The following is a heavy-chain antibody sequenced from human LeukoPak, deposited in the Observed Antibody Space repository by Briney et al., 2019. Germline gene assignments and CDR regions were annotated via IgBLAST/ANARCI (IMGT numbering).Heavy chain of an antibody. Sequence: GGSLRLSCAASGFTVDSNYLSWVRRAPGKGLEWVSTIYTGGNTYYAASVKGRFTISRDFSKNTVFLHMNSLRAEDTAMYYCARGDDSGYCDYFDYWGQGALVTVSS. CDR1: GFTVDSNY. V-gene: IGHV3-53*01. D-gene: IGHD3-22*01. CDR3: ARGDDSGYCDYFDY. J-gene: IGHJ4*02. CDR2: IYTGGNT.